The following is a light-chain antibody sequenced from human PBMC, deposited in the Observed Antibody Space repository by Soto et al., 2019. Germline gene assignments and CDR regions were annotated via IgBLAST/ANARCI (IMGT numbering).Light chain of an antibody. CDR2: ENN. Sequence: SALTQPPSVSAAPGPKVTISCSGSSSNIGNNYVSWYQQLPGTAPKLLIYENNKRPSGIPDRFSGSKSGTSATLGITGLLTGDEAVYYCGTWDSSLSAYVFGTGTKVTVL. V-gene: IGLV1-51*02. J-gene: IGLJ1*01. CDR1: SSNIGNNY. CDR3: GTWDSSLSAYV.